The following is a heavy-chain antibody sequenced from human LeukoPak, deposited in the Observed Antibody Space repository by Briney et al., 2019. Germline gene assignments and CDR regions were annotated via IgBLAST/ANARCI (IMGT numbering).Heavy chain of an antibody. D-gene: IGHD5-18*01. CDR3: AGANSDGYGFYFDY. J-gene: IGHJ4*02. CDR2: IYHSGST. V-gene: IGHV4-38-2*02. Sequence: SGTLSLTCTVSGYSISSGYYWGWIRQPPGKGLEWIGSIYHSGSTYYNPSLKSRVTISVDTSKNQFSLKLSSVTASDTAVYYCAGANSDGYGFYFDYWGQGTLVTVSS. CDR1: GYSISSGYY.